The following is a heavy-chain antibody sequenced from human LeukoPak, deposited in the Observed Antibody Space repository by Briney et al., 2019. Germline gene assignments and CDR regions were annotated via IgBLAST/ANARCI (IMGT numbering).Heavy chain of an antibody. V-gene: IGHV3-21*01. J-gene: IGHJ3*02. CDR2: ISSSSSYI. Sequence: PGGSLRLSCAASGFTFSSYAMSWVRQAPGKGLEWVSSISSSSSYIYYADSVKGRFTISRDNAKNSLYLQMNSLRAEDTAVYYCARDRKYYDILTGTTGGAFDIWGQGTMVTVSS. CDR1: GFTFSSYA. D-gene: IGHD3-9*01. CDR3: ARDRKYYDILTGTTGGAFDI.